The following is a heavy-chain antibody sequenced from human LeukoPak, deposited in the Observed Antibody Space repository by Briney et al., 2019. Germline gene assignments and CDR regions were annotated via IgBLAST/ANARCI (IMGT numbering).Heavy chain of an antibody. CDR1: GFTFSSYW. V-gene: IGHV3-7*01. Sequence: PGGSLRLSCAASGFTFSSYWMSWVRQAPGKGLEWVANIKQDGSEKYYVDSVKGRFTISRDNAKNSLYLQMNSLRAEDTAVYYCARDIPHCSSTSCYIDYYYHYMDVWGKGTTVTVSS. D-gene: IGHD2-2*02. CDR2: IKQDGSEK. J-gene: IGHJ6*03. CDR3: ARDIPHCSSTSCYIDYYYHYMDV.